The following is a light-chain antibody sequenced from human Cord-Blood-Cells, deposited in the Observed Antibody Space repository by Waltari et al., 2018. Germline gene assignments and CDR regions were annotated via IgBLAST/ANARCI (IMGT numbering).Light chain of an antibody. V-gene: IGLV1-44*01. CDR2: SNN. Sequence: QSVLTQPPSASGTPGQRVTISCSGSSSNIGSNTVNWYQQLPGTAPKLLSYSNNQRPSGVPDRFSGSTSGTSASLAISGLQSEDEADYYCAAWDDSLNGPVFGGGTKLTVL. J-gene: IGLJ3*02. CDR3: AAWDDSLNGPV. CDR1: SSNIGSNT.